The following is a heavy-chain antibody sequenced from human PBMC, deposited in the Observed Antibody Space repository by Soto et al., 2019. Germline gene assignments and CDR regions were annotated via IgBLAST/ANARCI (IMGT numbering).Heavy chain of an antibody. CDR3: VRDNWSSNFDYFGMDV. J-gene: IGHJ6*02. V-gene: IGHV1-8*02. CDR2: LKPSSGEA. D-gene: IGHD3-3*01. CDR1: GYNFKSLD. Sequence: QVQLVQSGAEVKKPGASVKVSCKASGYNFKSLDINWVRQASGQGLEWMGWLKPSSGEAGYAEKCQGRLTMTRDTSTNTVSMELRRLTSEDTAVYYCVRDNWSSNFDYFGMDVWGHGTTVIVS.